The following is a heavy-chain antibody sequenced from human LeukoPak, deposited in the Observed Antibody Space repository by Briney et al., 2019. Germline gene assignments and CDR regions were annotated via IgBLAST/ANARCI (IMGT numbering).Heavy chain of an antibody. Sequence: PSETLSRTCAVYAGSFSGYYWSWIRQPPGKGLEWIGEINHSGSTNYNPSLKSRVTISVDTSKNQFSLKLSPVTAADTAVYYCARGGPIITTYYYDSSGYAPPTPLDYWGHGTLVTVSS. CDR2: INHSGST. V-gene: IGHV4-34*01. CDR1: AGSFSGYY. J-gene: IGHJ4*01. CDR3: ARGGPIITTYYYDSSGYAPPTPLDY. D-gene: IGHD3-22*01.